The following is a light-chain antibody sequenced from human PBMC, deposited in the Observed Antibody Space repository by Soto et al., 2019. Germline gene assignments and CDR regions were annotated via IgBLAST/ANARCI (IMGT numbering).Light chain of an antibody. CDR2: AAS. J-gene: IGKJ4*01. Sequence: DIPMAQSPSSLSASVGDRVTITCRASQYIDTYLHWYQQKPGKAPKLLIYAASSLQSGVPSRFSGSGSGTDFTLTISSLQPEDFASYFCQQTHSVPQTFGGGTKVEIK. CDR1: QYIDTY. V-gene: IGKV1-39*01. CDR3: QQTHSVPQT.